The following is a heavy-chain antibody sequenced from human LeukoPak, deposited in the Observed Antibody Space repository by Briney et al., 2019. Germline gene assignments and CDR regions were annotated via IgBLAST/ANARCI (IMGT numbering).Heavy chain of an antibody. V-gene: IGHV3-30*02. J-gene: IGHJ4*02. CDR1: GCTFNTYG. Sequence: GGSLRLSCAASGCTFNTYGMNWVRQAPGKGLEWVTFIRYYGRNKYYADSVNGRFTVSRDDSMNTLYLQLRDLRAEDPAVYLCARDRGWKEFDYWGQGTLVTVSS. CDR2: IRYYGRNK. D-gene: IGHD3-10*01. CDR3: ARDRGWKEFDY.